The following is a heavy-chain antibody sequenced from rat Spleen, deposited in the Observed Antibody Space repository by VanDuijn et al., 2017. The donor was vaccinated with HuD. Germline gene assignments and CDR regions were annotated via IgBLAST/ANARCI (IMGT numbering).Heavy chain of an antibody. J-gene: IGHJ2*01. V-gene: IGHV5-7*01. D-gene: IGHD1-9*01. Sequence: EVQLVESGGGLVQPGRSLKLSCVASGFTFSDYYMAWVRQAPKKGLEWVAAIIYDGSNTYYRDSVKGRFTISRDNAKSTLYLQMDSLRSEDTAIYYCARPTTGIPFNYWGQGVMVTVSS. CDR2: IIYDGSNT. CDR3: ARPTTGIPFNY. CDR1: GFTFSDYY.